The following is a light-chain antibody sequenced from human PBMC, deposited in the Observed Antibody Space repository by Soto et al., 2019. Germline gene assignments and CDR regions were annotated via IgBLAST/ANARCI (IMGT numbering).Light chain of an antibody. CDR2: DVS. J-gene: IGLJ1*01. V-gene: IGLV2-14*03. Sequence: QSVLTQPASVSGSPLQSIPISCTGTSSDVGGYNYVSWYQHHPGKVPQLMIYDVSNRPSGVSNRFSGSKSGNTASLTISGLQAEDEADYYCYSYTSSNTYVFGTGTKVTVL. CDR3: YSYTSSNTYV. CDR1: SSDVGGYNY.